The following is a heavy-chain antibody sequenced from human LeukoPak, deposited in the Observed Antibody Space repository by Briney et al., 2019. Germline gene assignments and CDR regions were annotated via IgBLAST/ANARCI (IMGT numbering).Heavy chain of an antibody. D-gene: IGHD2/OR15-2a*01. Sequence: HPGGSLRLSCAASGFTVSSNYMSWVRQAPGKGLEWVAFIRYDGSTIYYADSVKGRFTVSRDNSKNTLYLQMNSLRAEDTAVYYCAKDFSPNYFYAMDVWGQGTTVTVSS. CDR3: AKDFSPNYFYAMDV. CDR2: IRYDGSTI. CDR1: GFTVSSNY. J-gene: IGHJ6*02. V-gene: IGHV3-30*02.